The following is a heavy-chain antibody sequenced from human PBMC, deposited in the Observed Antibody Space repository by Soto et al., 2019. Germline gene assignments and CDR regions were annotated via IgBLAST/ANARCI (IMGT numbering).Heavy chain of an antibody. CDR3: ARGRYFDWLLYNWFDP. V-gene: IGHV1-3*01. Sequence: ASVKVSCKASGYTFTSYAMHWVRQAPGQRLEWMGWINAGNGNTKYSQKFQGRVTITRDTSASTAYMELSSLRSEDTAVYYCARGRYFDWLLYNWFDPWGQGTLVTVSS. D-gene: IGHD3-9*01. J-gene: IGHJ5*02. CDR2: INAGNGNT. CDR1: GYTFTSYA.